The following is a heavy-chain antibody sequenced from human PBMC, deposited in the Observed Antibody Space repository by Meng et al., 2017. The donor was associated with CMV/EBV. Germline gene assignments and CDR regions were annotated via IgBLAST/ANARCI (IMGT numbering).Heavy chain of an antibody. V-gene: IGHV3-30-3*01. CDR3: ARQRLSGYWYFDL. J-gene: IGHJ2*01. Sequence: GESLKISCAASGFTFSSYAMHWVRQAPGKGLEWVAVISYDGSNKYYADSVKGRFTISRDNSKNTLYLQMNSLRAEDTAVYYCARQRLSGYWYFDLWGRGTLVTVSS. D-gene: IGHD5-24*01. CDR2: ISYDGSNK. CDR1: GFTFSSYA.